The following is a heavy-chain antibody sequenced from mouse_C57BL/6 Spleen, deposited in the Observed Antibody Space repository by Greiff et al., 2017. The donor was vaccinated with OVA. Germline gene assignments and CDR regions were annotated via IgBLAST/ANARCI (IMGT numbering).Heavy chain of an antibody. CDR1: GYTFTSYT. D-gene: IGHD1-1*02. CDR3: ARERWMGD. V-gene: IGHV1-4*01. Sequence: QVHVKQSGAELARPGASVKMSCKASGYTFTSYTMHWVKQRPGQGLEWIGYINPSSGYTKYNQKFKDKATLNADKSSSTAYMQLSSLTSEDSAVYYCARERWMGDWGQGTTLTVSS. CDR2: INPSSGYT. J-gene: IGHJ2*01.